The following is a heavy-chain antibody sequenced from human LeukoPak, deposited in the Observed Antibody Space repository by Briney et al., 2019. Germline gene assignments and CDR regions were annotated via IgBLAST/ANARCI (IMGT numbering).Heavy chain of an antibody. V-gene: IGHV4-61*02. CDR1: SGSIRSGRYY. J-gene: IGHJ4*02. Sequence: SETLSLTCTVSSGSIRSGRYYWIWIRQPAGKGLEWIGRIDTSGSTYYKPSLKSRVTISVDTSKNQFSLKLNSVTAADTAVYYCARGKLEMTILDYWGQGTLVTVSS. CDR3: ARGKLEMTILDY. D-gene: IGHD1-1*01. CDR2: IDTSGST.